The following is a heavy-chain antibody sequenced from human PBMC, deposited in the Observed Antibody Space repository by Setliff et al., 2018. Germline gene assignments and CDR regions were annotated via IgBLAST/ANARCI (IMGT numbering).Heavy chain of an antibody. CDR2: IIPIFGTA. V-gene: IGHV1-69*13. D-gene: IGHD4-17*01. CDR3: ARDLIDPDYGDYLSFYYYGMDV. Sequence: SVKVSCKTSRGTFSSYAISWVRQAPGQGLEWMGGIIPIFGTANYAQKFQGRVTITADESTSTAYMELSSLRSEDTAVYYCARDLIDPDYGDYLSFYYYGMDVWGQGTTVTVSS. J-gene: IGHJ6*02. CDR1: RGTFSSYA.